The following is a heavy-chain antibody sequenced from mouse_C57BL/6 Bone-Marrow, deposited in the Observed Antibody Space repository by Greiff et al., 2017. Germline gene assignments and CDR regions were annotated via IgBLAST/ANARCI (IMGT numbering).Heavy chain of an antibody. CDR1: GFSLTSYG. Sequence: VQLQQSGPGLVQPSQSLSITCTVSGFSLTSYGVHWVRQSPGKGLEWLGVIWSGGGTDYNAAFISRLSISKDNSKSQVFFKMNSLQADDTAIYYCASYDYDEAYWGQGTLVTVSA. CDR2: IWSGGGT. D-gene: IGHD2-4*01. CDR3: ASYDYDEAY. J-gene: IGHJ3*01. V-gene: IGHV2-2*01.